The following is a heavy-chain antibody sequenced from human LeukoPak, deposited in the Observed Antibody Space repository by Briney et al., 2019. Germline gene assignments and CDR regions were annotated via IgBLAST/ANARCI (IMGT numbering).Heavy chain of an antibody. Sequence: PSGTLSLTCAVSGGSISSSNWWSWVRQPPGKGLEWIGEIYHSGSTNYNPSLKSRVTISVDKSKNQFSLKLSSVTAADTAVYYCASIAARAYYYYYGTDVWGQGTTVTVSS. V-gene: IGHV4-4*02. D-gene: IGHD6-6*01. CDR1: GGSISSSNW. CDR2: IYHSGST. J-gene: IGHJ6*02. CDR3: ASIAARAYYYYYGTDV.